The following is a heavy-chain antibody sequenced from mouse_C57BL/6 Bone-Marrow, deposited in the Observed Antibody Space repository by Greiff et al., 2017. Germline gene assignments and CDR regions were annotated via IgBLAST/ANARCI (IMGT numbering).Heavy chain of an antibody. D-gene: IGHD1-1*01. CDR3: ARWTKVVAPDEDY. CDR2: IDPSDSYT. V-gene: IGHV1-59*01. CDR1: GYTFTSYW. J-gene: IGHJ2*01. Sequence: QVQLQQPGAELVRPGTSVKLSCKASGYTFTSYWMHWVKQRPGQGLEWIGVIDPSDSYTNYNQKFKGKATLTVDTSSSTAYMQLSSLTSEDSAVYYCARWTKVVAPDEDYWGQGTTLTVSS.